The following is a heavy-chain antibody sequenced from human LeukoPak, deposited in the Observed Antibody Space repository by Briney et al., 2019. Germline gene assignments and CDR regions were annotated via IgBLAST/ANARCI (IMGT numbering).Heavy chain of an antibody. D-gene: IGHD4-23*01. V-gene: IGHV3-23*01. CDR2: ISGSGIST. J-gene: IGHJ4*02. CDR3: SEALRWYGMDFDY. CDR1: GFTFSNFA. Sequence: GGSLRLSCAASGFTFSNFAMSWVRQAPGKGLEWVSSISGSGISTYYADSPKGRFTISRDNFKNTLFLQLNSLRAEDTAVYYCSEALRWYGMDFDYWGQGTLVTVSS.